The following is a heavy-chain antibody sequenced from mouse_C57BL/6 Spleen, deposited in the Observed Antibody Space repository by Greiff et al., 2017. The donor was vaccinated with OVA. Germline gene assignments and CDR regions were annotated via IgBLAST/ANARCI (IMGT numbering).Heavy chain of an antibody. D-gene: IGHD2-4*01. Sequence: EVHLVESGGGLVKPGGSLKLSCAASGFTFSDYGMHWVRQAPEKGLEWVAYISSGSSTIYYADTVKGRFTISRDNAKNTLFLQMTSLRSEDTAVDYCARNYDGAPYCGVWGRGAAGTVAS. J-gene: IGHJ1*03. V-gene: IGHV5-17*01. CDR2: ISSGSSTI. CDR3: ARNYDGAPYCGV. CDR1: GFTFSDYG.